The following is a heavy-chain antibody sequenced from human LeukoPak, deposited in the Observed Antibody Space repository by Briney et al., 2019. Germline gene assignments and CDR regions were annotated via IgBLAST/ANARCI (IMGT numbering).Heavy chain of an antibody. D-gene: IGHD2-2*01. CDR1: GFTFSGSA. J-gene: IGHJ6*03. Sequence: PGGSLRLSCAASGFTFSGSAMHWVRQASGKGLEWVGRIRSKANSYATAYAASVKGRFTISRDDSKNTAYLQMNSLKTEDTAVYYCTRHSDIVVVPAAPGDYYYYYYMDVWGKGTTVTVSS. CDR2: IRSKANSYAT. CDR3: TRHSDIVVVPAAPGDYYYYYYMDV. V-gene: IGHV3-73*01.